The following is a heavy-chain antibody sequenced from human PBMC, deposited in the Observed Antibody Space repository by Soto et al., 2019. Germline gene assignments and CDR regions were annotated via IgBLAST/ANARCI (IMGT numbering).Heavy chain of an antibody. V-gene: IGHV4-34*01. Sequence: SETLSLTCAVYGGSFSGYYWSWIRQPPGKGLEWIGEINHSGSTNYNPSLKSRVTISVDTSKNQFSLKLSSVTAADTAVYYCARGGIVVVPAAMRSWNYWGQGTLVTVSS. CDR2: INHSGST. CDR1: GGSFSGYY. D-gene: IGHD2-2*01. CDR3: ARGGIVVVPAAMRSWNY. J-gene: IGHJ4*02.